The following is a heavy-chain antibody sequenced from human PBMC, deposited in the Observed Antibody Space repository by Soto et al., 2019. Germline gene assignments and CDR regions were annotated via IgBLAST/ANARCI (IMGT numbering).Heavy chain of an antibody. CDR1: GYTFTSYG. D-gene: IGHD3-16*02. V-gene: IGHV1-18*01. CDR3: ARASFPYDYIWGSYRYPTYYYYYMDV. CDR2: ISAYNGNT. J-gene: IGHJ6*03. Sequence: ASVKVSCKASGYTFTSYGISWVRQAPGQGLEWMGWISAYNGNTNYAQKLQGRVTMTTDTSTSTAYMELRSLRSDDTAVYYCARASFPYDYIWGSYRYPTYYYYYMDVRGKGTTVTVSS.